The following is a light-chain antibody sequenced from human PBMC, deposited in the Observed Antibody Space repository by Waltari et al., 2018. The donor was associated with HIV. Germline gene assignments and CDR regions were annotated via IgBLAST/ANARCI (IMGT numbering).Light chain of an antibody. CDR3: QRTYVIT. Sequence: DIQLTQSPSSLSASVGDRVTITCRVSQVFSTFLNWYRQKPGKVPNLLIYSASNLQSGFPVRFIGSGSGTDFTLTISSPQPEDVATYYGQRTYVITFGQGTRLEIK. CDR2: SAS. J-gene: IGKJ5*01. V-gene: IGKV1-27*01. CDR1: QVFSTF.